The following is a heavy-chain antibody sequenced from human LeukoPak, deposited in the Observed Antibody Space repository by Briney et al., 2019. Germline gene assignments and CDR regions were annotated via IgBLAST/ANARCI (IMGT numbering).Heavy chain of an antibody. V-gene: IGHV3-21*01. D-gene: IGHD1-26*01. J-gene: IGHJ4*02. CDR1: GFAFDSYA. CDR2: ISSSSSYI. CDR3: ARDLGIVGATSNGFDY. Sequence: PGGSLRLSCAASGFAFDSYAMSWVRQAPGKGLEWVSSISSSSSYIYYADSVKGRFTISRDNAKNSLYLQMNSLRAEDTAVYYCARDLGIVGATSNGFDYWGQGTLVTVSS.